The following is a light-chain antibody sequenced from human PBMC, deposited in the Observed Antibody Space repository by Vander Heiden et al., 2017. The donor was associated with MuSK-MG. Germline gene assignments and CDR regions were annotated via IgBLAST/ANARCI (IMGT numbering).Light chain of an antibody. J-gene: IGLJ2*01. Sequence: QSALTQPASVSGSPGQSITISCTGTSSDVGGYNYVSWYQQHPGTAPKLMIYDGSNRPSGVSNRFSGSKSGNTASLTISGLQAEDEADYYCSSYTSSSTLVFGGGTKLTVL. V-gene: IGLV2-14*01. CDR3: SSYTSSSTLV. CDR1: SSDVGGYNY. CDR2: DGS.